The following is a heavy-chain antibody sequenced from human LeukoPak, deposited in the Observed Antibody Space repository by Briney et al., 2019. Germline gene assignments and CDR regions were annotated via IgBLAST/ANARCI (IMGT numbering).Heavy chain of an antibody. CDR1: GFTASSNY. CDR3: AREIRSEMATINRYYYYYYMDV. J-gene: IGHJ6*03. Sequence: GGSLRLSCAASGFTASSNYMSWVRQAPGKGLEWVANIKQDGSEKYYVDSVKGRFTISRDNAKNSLYLQMNSLRAEDTAVYYCAREIRSEMATINRYYYYYYMDVWGKGTTVTVSS. V-gene: IGHV3-7*01. CDR2: IKQDGSEK. D-gene: IGHD5-24*01.